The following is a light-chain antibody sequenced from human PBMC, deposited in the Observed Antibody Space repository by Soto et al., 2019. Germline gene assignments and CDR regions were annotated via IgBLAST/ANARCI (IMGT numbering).Light chain of an antibody. CDR3: QQYYNTPT. J-gene: IGKJ4*01. Sequence: DIVMTQSPDSLAVSLGERATINCKSSQSVLYSSNNKNYLAWYQQKPGQPPKLLIYWASTRESGVPDRFSGSGSGTEFTLTISSLQAEDVAVYYCQQYYNTPTFGGGTKVEIK. CDR2: WAS. V-gene: IGKV4-1*01. CDR1: QSVLYSSNNKNY.